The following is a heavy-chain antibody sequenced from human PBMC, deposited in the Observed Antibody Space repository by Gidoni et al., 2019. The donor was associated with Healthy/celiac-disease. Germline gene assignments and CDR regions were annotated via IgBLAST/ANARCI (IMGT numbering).Heavy chain of an antibody. J-gene: IGHJ4*02. CDR1: GFTFCSYA. Sequence: EVQLVESGGGLVQPGGSLRLSCAASGFTFCSYAMNWVRQAPGKGLEWVSYISSSGSTIYYADSVKGRFTISRDNAKNSLYLQMNSLRAEDTAVYYCARAPRYSSGWYPYYFDYWGQGTLVTVSS. CDR2: ISSSGSTI. V-gene: IGHV3-48*03. D-gene: IGHD6-19*01. CDR3: ARAPRYSSGWYPYYFDY.